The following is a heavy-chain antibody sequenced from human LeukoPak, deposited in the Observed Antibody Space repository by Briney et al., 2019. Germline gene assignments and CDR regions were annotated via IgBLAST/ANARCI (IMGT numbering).Heavy chain of an antibody. CDR3: ARDGAAAGNHFGVTDAFDI. D-gene: IGHD6-13*01. CDR2: ISISSSYI. Sequence: GGSLRLSCAASGFTFSSYSMNWVGQAPGKGLDWVSSISISSSYIYYADSVKGRFTISRDNAKNSLYLQMDSLRAEDTAVYYCARDGAAAGNHFGVTDAFDIWGQGTMVTVSS. CDR1: GFTFSSYS. J-gene: IGHJ3*02. V-gene: IGHV3-21*01.